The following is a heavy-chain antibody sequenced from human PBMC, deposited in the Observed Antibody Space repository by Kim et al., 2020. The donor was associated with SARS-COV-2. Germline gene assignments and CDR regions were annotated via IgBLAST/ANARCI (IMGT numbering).Heavy chain of an antibody. D-gene: IGHD6-19*01. Sequence: GRSLRLSCVASGFTFGDYAMDWVRQAPGKGLQWVSGITWKSGIILFAESVKGRLTLSRDHAENSLFMQMNSLRTEDTALYYCLKRAVADTGHEPFDIGG. CDR3: LKRAVADTGHEPFDI. CDR2: ITWKSGII. J-gene: IGHJ3*02. V-gene: IGHV3-9*01. CDR1: GFTFGDYA.